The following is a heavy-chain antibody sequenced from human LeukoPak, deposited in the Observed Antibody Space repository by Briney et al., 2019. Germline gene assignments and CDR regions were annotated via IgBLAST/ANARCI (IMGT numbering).Heavy chain of an antibody. CDR3: ARVTPLDILTGYFSLGY. D-gene: IGHD3-9*01. CDR2: INPSGGST. Sequence: ASVTVSCKASGYTFTSYYMHWVRQAPGQGLEWMGIINPSGGSTSYAQKFQGRVTMTRDMSTSTVYMELSSLRSEDTAVYYCARVTPLDILTGYFSLGYWGQGTLVTVSS. V-gene: IGHV1-46*01. J-gene: IGHJ4*02. CDR1: GYTFTSYY.